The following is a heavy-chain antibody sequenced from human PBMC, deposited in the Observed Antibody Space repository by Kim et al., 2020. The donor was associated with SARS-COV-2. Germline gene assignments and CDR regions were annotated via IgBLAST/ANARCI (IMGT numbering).Heavy chain of an antibody. D-gene: IGHD6-19*01. Sequence: SETLSLTCTVSGGSISSSSYYWGWIRQPPGKGLEWIGSIYYSGSTYYNPSLKSRVTISVDTSKNQFSLKLSSVTAADTAVYYCARQEDSSGWYSYNWFDPWGQGTLVTVSS. CDR3: ARQEDSSGWYSYNWFDP. CDR1: GGSISSSSYY. J-gene: IGHJ5*02. CDR2: IYYSGST. V-gene: IGHV4-39*01.